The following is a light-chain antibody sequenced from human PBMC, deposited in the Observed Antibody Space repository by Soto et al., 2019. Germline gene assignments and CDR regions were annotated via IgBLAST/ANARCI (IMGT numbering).Light chain of an antibody. CDR1: EDISYW. J-gene: IGKJ2*01. V-gene: IGKV1-39*01. CDR3: QQSYSTPHGYT. Sequence: GDRVTITCRSSEDISYWVAWYQQKPGKAPKLLIYAASSLQSGVPSRFSGIGSGTDFTLTISSLQTEDFATYYCQQSYSTPHGYTFGQGTKVDIK. CDR2: AAS.